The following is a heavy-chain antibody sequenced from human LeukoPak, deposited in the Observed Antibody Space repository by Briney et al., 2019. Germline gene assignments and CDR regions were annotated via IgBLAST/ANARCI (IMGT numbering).Heavy chain of an antibody. Sequence: ASVKVSCKASGYRFTDHYMHWVRQAPGQGPEWMGWINANTGGTHYAQNLQGRATMTQATSIRVAYMELSSLRADDTAVYFCARGYCSGGSCYHFDSWGQGTLVTVSS. CDR1: GYRFTDHY. D-gene: IGHD2-15*01. CDR3: ARGYCSGGSCYHFDS. CDR2: INANTGGT. J-gene: IGHJ4*02. V-gene: IGHV1-2*02.